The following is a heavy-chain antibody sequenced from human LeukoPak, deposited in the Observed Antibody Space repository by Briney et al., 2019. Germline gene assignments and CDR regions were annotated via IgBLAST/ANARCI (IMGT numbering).Heavy chain of an antibody. Sequence: GGSLRLSRAASGFTFSGSAMHWVRQASGKGLEWVGRIRSKANSYATAYAASVKGRLTISRDDSKNTAYLQMNSLKTEDTAVYYCSSTSAEGFAYWGQGTLVTVSS. CDR3: SSTSAEGFAY. CDR1: GFTFSGSA. V-gene: IGHV3-73*01. J-gene: IGHJ4*02. D-gene: IGHD1-26*01. CDR2: IRSKANSYAT.